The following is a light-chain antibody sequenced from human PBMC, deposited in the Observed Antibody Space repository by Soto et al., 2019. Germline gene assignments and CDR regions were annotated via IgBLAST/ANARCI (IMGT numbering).Light chain of an antibody. V-gene: IGLV1-51*01. CDR2: DNG. J-gene: IGLJ2*01. CDR3: GTWDNSLSAV. Sequence: QSVLTQPPSVSAAPGQKVTISCSGSSSNVGSNYVSWYQQLPGTAPKLLIYDNGKRSSGIPDRFSGYQSGTSATLGITGLQTGDEADYYCGTWDNSLSAVFGGGTQLTVL. CDR1: SSNVGSNY.